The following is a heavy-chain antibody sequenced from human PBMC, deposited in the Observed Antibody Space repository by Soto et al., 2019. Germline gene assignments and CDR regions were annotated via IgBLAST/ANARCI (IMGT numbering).Heavy chain of an antibody. V-gene: IGHV3-33*01. D-gene: IGHD3-16*02. J-gene: IGHJ6*03. CDR3: ARVKSPWGSYRGNYYYYYYMDV. Sequence: GGSLRLSCAASGFTFSSYGMHWVRQAPGKGLEWVAVIWYDGSNKYYADSVKGRFTISRDNSKNTLYLQMNSLRAEDTAVYYCARVKSPWGSYRGNYYYYYYMDVWGKGTTVTVSS. CDR1: GFTFSSYG. CDR2: IWYDGSNK.